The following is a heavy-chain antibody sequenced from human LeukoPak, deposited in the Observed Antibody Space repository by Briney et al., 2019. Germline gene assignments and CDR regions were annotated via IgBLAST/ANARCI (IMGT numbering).Heavy chain of an antibody. D-gene: IGHD3-10*01. Sequence: PGGSLRLSCAASGFTFSDSGLHWVRQAPGKGLEWVAVISYDGINKHYADSAKGRFTVSRDNSKKTVYLQMNSLRVEDTAVYYCAKDSKVRRVINGFDYWGQGSLVTVSS. CDR1: GFTFSDSG. J-gene: IGHJ4*02. CDR3: AKDSKVRRVINGFDY. CDR2: ISYDGINK. V-gene: IGHV3-30*18.